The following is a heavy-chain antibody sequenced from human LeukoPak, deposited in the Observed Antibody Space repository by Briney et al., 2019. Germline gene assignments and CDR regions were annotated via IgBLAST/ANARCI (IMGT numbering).Heavy chain of an antibody. CDR3: ARDVGLWFGELLGDAFDV. Sequence: SETLSLTCAVFGGSFSGYYWGWIRQPPGKELEWVGSIYYTGSTYYNPSFQGRVTISIDTSKNHFSLDLSSVTAADTAVYYCARDVGLWFGELLGDAFDVWGQGTMVTVSS. J-gene: IGHJ3*01. D-gene: IGHD3-10*01. CDR1: GGSFSGYY. V-gene: IGHV4-59*12. CDR2: IYYTGST.